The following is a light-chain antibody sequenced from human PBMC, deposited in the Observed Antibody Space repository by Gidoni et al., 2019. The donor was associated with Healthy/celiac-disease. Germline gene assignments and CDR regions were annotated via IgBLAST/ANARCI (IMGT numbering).Light chain of an antibody. V-gene: IGKV3-20*01. Sequence: ELVLTQSPGTLSLSPGERATLPCRASQSVSSSYLAWYQQKPGQAPRLLIYGASSRATGIPDRFSGSGSGTDFTLTISRLEPEDFAVYYCQQYGSSPSTFXQXTKLXIK. CDR1: QSVSSSY. CDR2: GAS. J-gene: IGKJ2*01. CDR3: QQYGSSPST.